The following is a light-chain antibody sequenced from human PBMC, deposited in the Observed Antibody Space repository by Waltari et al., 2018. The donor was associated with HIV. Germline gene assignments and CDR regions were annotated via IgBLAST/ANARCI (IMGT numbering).Light chain of an antibody. Sequence: DIVLTQSPDSLAVSLGERATLTFKPSLLVLYSSNNKNYLAWYQQKPGQPPKLLIYWASTRESGVPDRFSGSGSGTDFTLTISSLQAEDGAVYYCQQYYSTPSITFGQGTRLEIK. V-gene: IGKV4-1*01. CDR3: QQYYSTPSIT. CDR2: WAS. J-gene: IGKJ5*01. CDR1: LLVLYSSNNKNY.